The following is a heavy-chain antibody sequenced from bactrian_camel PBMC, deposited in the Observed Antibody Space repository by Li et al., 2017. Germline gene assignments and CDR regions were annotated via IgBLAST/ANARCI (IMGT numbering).Heavy chain of an antibody. J-gene: IGHJ4*01. CDR3: AAGPTHNGYCSTLRNPQY. CDR2: INRSHGVP. V-gene: IGHV3S1*01. CDR1: DQSSKTTC. D-gene: IGHD3*01. Sequence: VQLVESGGGSVQTGGSLRLSCAASDQSSKTTCISWFRQIPGKERERVSTINRSHGVPYIADSVKGRFTLSRDDAKNTVYLQMSKLTTEDTAMYYCAAGPTHNGYCSTLRNPQYWGQGTQVTVS.